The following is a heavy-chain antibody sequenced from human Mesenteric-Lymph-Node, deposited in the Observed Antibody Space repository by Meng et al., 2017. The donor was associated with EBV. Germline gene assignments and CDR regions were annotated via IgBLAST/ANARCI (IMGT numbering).Heavy chain of an antibody. CDR1: GGSIISPNW. V-gene: IGHV4-4*02. CDR3: ATVGGSFDFWI. D-gene: IGHD3-3*01. J-gene: IGHJ4*02. CDR2: IFHSGTT. Sequence: QVQLQVSAPGLVKPSGTLVLTCCASGGSIISPNWWSWVRQPPGKGLEWIGEIFHSGTTDYSPSLKSRVTMSIDKSRNQFSLKLNSVTAADTAVYYCATVGGSFDFWIWGQGALVTVSS.